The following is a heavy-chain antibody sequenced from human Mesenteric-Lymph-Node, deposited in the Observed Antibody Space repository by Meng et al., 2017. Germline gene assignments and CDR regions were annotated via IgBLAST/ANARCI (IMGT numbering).Heavy chain of an antibody. V-gene: IGHV3-23*01. Sequence: GESLKISCEASEFIFRNHDMIWVRQVPGEGLEWISSINYSGDRTDAAVSVKGRFTISRDNSKNTLYLQMNSLRAEDTAVYYCAKDLMVRGVFDYWGQGTLVTVSS. J-gene: IGHJ4*02. CDR3: AKDLMVRGVFDY. D-gene: IGHD3-10*01. CDR1: EFIFRNHD. CDR2: INYSGDRT.